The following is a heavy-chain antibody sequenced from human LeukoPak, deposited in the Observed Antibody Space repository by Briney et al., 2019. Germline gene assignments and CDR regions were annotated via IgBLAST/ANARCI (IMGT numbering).Heavy chain of an antibody. CDR2: FYHSGST. Sequence: SETLSLTCTVSGYFIRSGFYWGWIRQPPGKGLEWIGSFYHSGSTYYNPSLESRVTISLDTSKNQLSLKLTSVTAADTAVYYCARNKYYYGSGNYGVPNWFDPWGQGTLVTVSS. D-gene: IGHD3-10*01. V-gene: IGHV4-38-2*02. CDR1: GYFIRSGFY. J-gene: IGHJ5*02. CDR3: ARNKYYYGSGNYGVPNWFDP.